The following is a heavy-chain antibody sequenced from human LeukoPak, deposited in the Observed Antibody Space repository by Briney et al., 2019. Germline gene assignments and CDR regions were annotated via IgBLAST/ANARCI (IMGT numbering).Heavy chain of an antibody. CDR2: ISGSGGST. J-gene: IGHJ6*03. CDR3: AKGRCGSGWCYYYYYYMDV. Sequence: PGGSLRLSCAASGFTFSSYAMSWVRQAPGKGLEWVSAISGSGGSTYYADSVKGRFTISRDNSKNTLYLQMNSLRAEDTAVYYCAKGRCGSGWCYYYYYYMDVWGKGTTVTVSS. V-gene: IGHV3-23*01. D-gene: IGHD6-13*01. CDR1: GFTFSSYA.